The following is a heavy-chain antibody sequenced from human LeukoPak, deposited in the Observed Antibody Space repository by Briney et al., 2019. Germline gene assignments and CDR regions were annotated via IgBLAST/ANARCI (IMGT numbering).Heavy chain of an antibody. Sequence: GGSLRLSCAASGFTFSSYGIHWVRQAPGKGLEWVAFIRYDGSNKYYADSVKGRFTISRDNSKNTLYLQMNSLRAEDTAVYYCANLGGLNDRDRYFDLWGRGTLVTVSS. CDR2: IRYDGSNK. V-gene: IGHV3-30*02. J-gene: IGHJ2*01. D-gene: IGHD3-16*02. CDR3: ANLGGLNDRDRYFDL. CDR1: GFTFSSYG.